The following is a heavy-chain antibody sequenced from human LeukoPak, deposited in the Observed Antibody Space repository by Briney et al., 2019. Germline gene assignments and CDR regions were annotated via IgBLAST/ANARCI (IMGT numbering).Heavy chain of an antibody. J-gene: IGHJ4*02. CDR2: INSDGSST. CDR3: ARVSMTAAGPFDY. V-gene: IGHV3-74*01. Sequence: GGSLRLSCAASGFTFSSYWMHWVRQAPGKGLVWVSRINSDGSSTSYVDSVKGRFTISRDNAKNTLYLQMNSLRAEDTAVYYCARVSMTAAGPFDYWGQGTLVTVSS. CDR1: GFTFSSYW. D-gene: IGHD6-13*01.